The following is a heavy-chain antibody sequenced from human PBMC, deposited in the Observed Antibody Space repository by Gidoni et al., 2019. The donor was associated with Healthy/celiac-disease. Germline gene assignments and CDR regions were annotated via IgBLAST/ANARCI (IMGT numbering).Heavy chain of an antibody. D-gene: IGHD3-22*01. CDR1: GYTFTSYY. CDR2: INPSGGIT. V-gene: IGHV1-46*01. CDR3: ARDSPMDSSGYWPVDAFDI. Sequence: QVQLVQSGAEVKKPGASVKVSCKASGYTFTSYYMHWVLKSPGQGLEWMGIINPSGGITSYAQKFQGRVTMTSDTSTSTVYRELSSLRSEDTAVYYCARDSPMDSSGYWPVDAFDIWGQGTMVTVSS. J-gene: IGHJ3*02.